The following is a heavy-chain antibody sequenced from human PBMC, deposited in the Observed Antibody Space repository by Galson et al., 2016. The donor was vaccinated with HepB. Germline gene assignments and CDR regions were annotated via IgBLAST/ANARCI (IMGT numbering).Heavy chain of an antibody. CDR3: TTNHYYYDSSGYYYVTSDIDY. CDR2: IRNKANSYAT. Sequence: SLRLSCAASGFTFSDSAMHWVRQASGTGLEWVGRIRNKANSYATAYAASVKGRFTISRDDSKNTAYLQMNRLKTEDTAVYYCTTNHYYYDSSGYYYVTSDIDYWGRGTLVTVSS. J-gene: IGHJ4*02. V-gene: IGHV3-73*01. D-gene: IGHD3-22*01. CDR1: GFTFSDSA.